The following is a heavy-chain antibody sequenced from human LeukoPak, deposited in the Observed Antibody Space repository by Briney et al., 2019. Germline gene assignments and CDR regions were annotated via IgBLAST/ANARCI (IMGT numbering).Heavy chain of an antibody. V-gene: IGHV3-53*03. CDR1: GFTVSSNY. CDR2: IYSGGST. J-gene: IGHJ3*02. CDR3: ARGGSYLSAFDI. D-gene: IGHD1-26*01. Sequence: PGGSLRLSCAASGFTVSSNYMSWVRQPPGKGLEWVAIIYSGGSTFYADSVKGRFTISRDNSKTTLYLQMNSLRAEDTAVYYCARGGSYLSAFDIWGQGTMVTVSS.